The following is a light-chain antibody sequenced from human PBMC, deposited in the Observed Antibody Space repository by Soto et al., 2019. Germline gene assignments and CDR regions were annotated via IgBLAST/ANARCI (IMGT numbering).Light chain of an antibody. Sequence: EIVMTQSPANLSVSPGERATLSCRASQSVSSNLAWYQQKPGQGPRLLIYGASTRATSIPARFSGSGSGTDFTLTINSLQSEDFSLYYCHQYNKCPPYTFGQGTKLEIK. CDR3: HQYNKCPPYT. CDR1: QSVSSN. CDR2: GAS. J-gene: IGKJ2*01. V-gene: IGKV3-15*01.